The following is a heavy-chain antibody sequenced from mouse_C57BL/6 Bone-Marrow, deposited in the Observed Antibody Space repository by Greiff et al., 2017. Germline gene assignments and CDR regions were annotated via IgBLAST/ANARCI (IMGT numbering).Heavy chain of an antibody. CDR1: GYAFSSSW. J-gene: IGHJ3*01. CDR2: FYPGDGAT. V-gene: IGHV1-82*01. Sequence: VQLQQSGPELVKPGASVKISCKASGYAFSSSWMNWVKQRPGQGLEWIGRFYPGDGATKYNGKFKGKATLTADTSSSTAYMQLSSLTSEYAAGYVCARVDWGDFAYWGQGTLVTVSA. CDR3: ARVDWGDFAY. D-gene: IGHD4-1*01.